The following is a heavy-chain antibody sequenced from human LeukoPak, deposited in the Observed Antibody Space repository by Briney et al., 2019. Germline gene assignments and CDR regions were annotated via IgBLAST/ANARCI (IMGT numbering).Heavy chain of an antibody. CDR2: INPSGGST. CDR3: ARDPSTTTSYYNYYYMDV. D-gene: IGHD1-1*01. Sequence: ASVKVSCKASGYTFTGYYMHWVRQAPGRGLEWMGIINPSGGSTSYAQKFQGRVTMTRDTSTSTVYTELSSLRSEDTAVYYCARDPSTTTSYYNYYYMDVWGKGTTVTISS. CDR1: GYTFTGYY. V-gene: IGHV1-46*01. J-gene: IGHJ6*03.